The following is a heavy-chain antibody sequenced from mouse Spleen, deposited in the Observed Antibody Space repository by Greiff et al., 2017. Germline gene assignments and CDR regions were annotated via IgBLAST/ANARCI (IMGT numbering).Heavy chain of an antibody. V-gene: IGHV1-26*01. CDR3: ARRVITTVVAKDFDY. CDR2: INPNNGGT. CDR1: GYTFTDYY. Sequence: VQLQQSGPELVKPGASVKISCKASGYTFTDYYMNWVKQSHGKSLEWIGDINPNNGGTSYNQKFKGKATLTVDKSSSTAYMELRSLTSEDSAVYYCARRVITTVVAKDFDYWGQGTTLTVSS. D-gene: IGHD1-1*01. J-gene: IGHJ2*01.